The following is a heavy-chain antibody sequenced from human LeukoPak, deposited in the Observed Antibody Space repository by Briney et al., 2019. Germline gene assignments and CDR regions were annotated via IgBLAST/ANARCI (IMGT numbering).Heavy chain of an antibody. D-gene: IGHD2-2*01. CDR2: IRYDGSNK. CDR3: ASLYCSSTSCGIESYFDY. J-gene: IGHJ4*02. V-gene: IGHV3-30*02. CDR1: GFTFSSYG. Sequence: PGGSLRLSCAASGFTFSSYGMRWVRQAPGKGLEWVAFIRYDGSNKYYADSVKGRFTISRDNSKNTLYLQMNSLRAEDTAVYYCASLYCSSTSCGIESYFDYWGQGTLVTVSS.